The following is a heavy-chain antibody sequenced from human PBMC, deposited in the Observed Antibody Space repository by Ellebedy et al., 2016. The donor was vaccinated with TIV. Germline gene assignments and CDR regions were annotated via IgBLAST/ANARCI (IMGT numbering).Heavy chain of an antibody. CDR1: GFTFSGYA. J-gene: IGHJ4*02. D-gene: IGHD3-22*01. V-gene: IGHV3-23*01. CDR3: AKRIATVGYYDSSGALDY. CDR2: ISGGGRKT. Sequence: GGSLRLXXAASGFTFSGYAMSWVHQAPGKGLEWVSSISGGGRKTYYADSVKGRFTISRDNSKNTLYLQMNSLRAEDTAIYYCAKRIATVGYYDSSGALDYWGQGTLVTVSP.